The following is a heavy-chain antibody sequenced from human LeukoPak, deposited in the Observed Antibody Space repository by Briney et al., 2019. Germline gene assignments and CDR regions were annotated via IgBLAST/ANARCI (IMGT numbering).Heavy chain of an antibody. Sequence: ASVKVSCKASGYTFTSYYMHWVRQDPGQGLEWMGIINPSGGSTSYAQKFQGRVTMTRDTSTSTVYMELSSLRSEDTAVYYCAREIYCSSTSCYATDAFDIWGQGTMVTVSS. CDR1: GYTFTSYY. CDR2: INPSGGST. D-gene: IGHD2-2*01. V-gene: IGHV1-46*01. CDR3: AREIYCSSTSCYATDAFDI. J-gene: IGHJ3*02.